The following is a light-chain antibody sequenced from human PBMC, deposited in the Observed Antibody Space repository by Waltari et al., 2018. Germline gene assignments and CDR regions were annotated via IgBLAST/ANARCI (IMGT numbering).Light chain of an antibody. J-gene: IGLJ1*01. CDR2: NND. CDR3: AAWDETLNTFL. Sequence: QSVLTQPPSASGAPGQTITISCSGGGSHIGRNYVSWYQQFPGRAPRLIIHNNDQRPSGVPDRFSGSKSGISGSLAISGLRSDDEADYYCAAWDETLNTFLFGTGTKVAAL. CDR1: GSHIGRNY. V-gene: IGLV1-47*01.